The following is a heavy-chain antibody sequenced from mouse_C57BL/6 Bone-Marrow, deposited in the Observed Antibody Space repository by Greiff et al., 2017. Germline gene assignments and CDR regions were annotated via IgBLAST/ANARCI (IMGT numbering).Heavy chain of an antibody. CDR3: ARCGSYYSNYEAMDY. Sequence: QVQLKQSGPELVKPGASVKISCKASGYAFSSSWMNWVKQRPGKGLEWIGRIYPGYGDTNYNGKFKVKATLTADKSSSKAYMQLSSLTSEDSAVYFCARCGSYYSNYEAMDYWGQGTSVTVSS. D-gene: IGHD2-5*01. J-gene: IGHJ4*01. CDR1: GYAFSSSW. V-gene: IGHV1-82*01. CDR2: IYPGYGDT.